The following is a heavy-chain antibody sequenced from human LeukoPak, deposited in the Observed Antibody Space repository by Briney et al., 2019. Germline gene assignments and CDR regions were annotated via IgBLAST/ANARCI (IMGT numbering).Heavy chain of an antibody. J-gene: IGHJ4*02. V-gene: IGHV3-15*01. D-gene: IGHD4/OR15-4a*01. CDR2: IKSKTDGGTT. CDR1: GFTFSSYE. CDR3: TTTSDYGDHKR. Sequence: GGSLRLSCAASGFTFSSYEMNWVRQAPGKGLEWVGRIKSKTDGGTTDYAAPVKGRFTISRDDSKNTLYLQMNSLKTEDTAAYYCTTTSDYGDHKRWGQGTLVTVSS.